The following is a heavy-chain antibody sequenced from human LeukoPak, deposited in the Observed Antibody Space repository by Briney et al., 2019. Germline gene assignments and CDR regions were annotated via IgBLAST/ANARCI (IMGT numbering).Heavy chain of an antibody. CDR2: IIPIFGTA. CDR3: ARGDYYDSPRRAFDI. V-gene: IGHV1-69*05. D-gene: IGHD3-22*01. CDR1: GGTFSSYA. Sequence: SVKVSCKASGGTFSSYAISWVRQAPGQGLEWMGGIIPIFGTANYAQKFQGRVTITTDESTSTAYMELSSRRSEDTAVYYCARGDYYDSPRRAFDIWGQGTMVTVSS. J-gene: IGHJ3*02.